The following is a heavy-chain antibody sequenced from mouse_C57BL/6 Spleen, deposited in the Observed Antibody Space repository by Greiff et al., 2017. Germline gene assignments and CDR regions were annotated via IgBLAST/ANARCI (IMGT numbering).Heavy chain of an antibody. V-gene: IGHV3-6*01. Sequence: VQLQQSGPGLVKPSQSLSLTCSVTGYSITSGYYWNWIRQFPGNKLEWMGYISYDGSNNYNPSLKNRISITRDTSKNQFFLKLNSVTTEDTATYYCASDAWFAYWGQGTLVTVSA. CDR2: ISYDGSN. J-gene: IGHJ3*01. CDR1: GYSITSGYY. CDR3: ASDAWFAY.